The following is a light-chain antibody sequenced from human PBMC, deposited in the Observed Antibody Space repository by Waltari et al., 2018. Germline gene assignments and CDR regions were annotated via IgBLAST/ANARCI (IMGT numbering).Light chain of an antibody. V-gene: IGKV3-20*01. CDR2: GSS. CDR3: QHYVSLPVT. CDR1: QSVGRS. J-gene: IGKJ1*01. Sequence: EILLTQSPGTLSLSPGERATLSCRAGQSVGRSLAWYQQKPGQSPRLLIYGSSNRATGTPDRFSGSGSGTDFSLTISRLEPEDVAVYYCQHYVSLPVTFGQGTKVEIK.